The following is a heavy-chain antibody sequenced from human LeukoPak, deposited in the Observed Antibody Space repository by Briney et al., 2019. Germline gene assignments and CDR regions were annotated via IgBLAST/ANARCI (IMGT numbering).Heavy chain of an antibody. V-gene: IGHV3-21*01. J-gene: IGHJ4*02. CDR3: ARDVVRGVT. CDR2: IATSSDYI. CDR1: GFTFSTYS. Sequence: GGSLRLSCAASGFTFSTYSMNWVRQAPGKGLEWVSSIATSSDYIYYAGSLKGRFTISRDNAKNSLYLQMNSLRDEDTAVYYCARDVVRGVTWGQGTLVTVSS. D-gene: IGHD3-10*01.